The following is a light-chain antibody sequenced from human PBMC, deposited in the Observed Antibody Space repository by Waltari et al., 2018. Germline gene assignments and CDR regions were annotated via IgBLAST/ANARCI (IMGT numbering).Light chain of an antibody. CDR3: GTWDAGLSAGV. CDR1: YSNIGNNY. Sequence: QSVLTQPPSMSAAPGQKVTISCSGRYSNIGNNYLSWYQQRPGTAPKLLIYDNDKRPSGIPDRFSGSKSGASATLDITGLQTGDEADYYCGTWDAGLSAGVFGGGTKVTVL. J-gene: IGLJ3*02. V-gene: IGLV1-51*01. CDR2: DND.